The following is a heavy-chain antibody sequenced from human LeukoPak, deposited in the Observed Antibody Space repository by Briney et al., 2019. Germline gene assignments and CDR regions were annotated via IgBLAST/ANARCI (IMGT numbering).Heavy chain of an antibody. CDR3: ARRLTQYDCFDP. Sequence: SQTLSLTCAISGDSVSSNSVTWNWIGQSPSRGLEWLGRTYYRSTWYNDYAVSVRGRITVNPDTSKNQFCLHLNSVTPEDTAVYYCARRLTQYDCFDPWGQGILVTVSS. CDR2: TYYRSTWYN. V-gene: IGHV6-1*01. J-gene: IGHJ5*02. CDR1: GDSVSSNSVT. D-gene: IGHD2-2*01.